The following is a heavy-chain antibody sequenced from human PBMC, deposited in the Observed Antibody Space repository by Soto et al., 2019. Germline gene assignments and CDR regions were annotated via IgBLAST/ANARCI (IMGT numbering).Heavy chain of an antibody. CDR3: AKDKGTGRNYYYYMGV. CDR1: GFTFDDYA. CDR2: ISWNSGNI. J-gene: IGHJ6*03. V-gene: IGHV3-9*01. Sequence: DVQLVVSGGGLVQPGRSLRLSCTASGFTFDDYAMHWVRLVPGRGLAWVSGISWNSGNIDYADSLKGRFTISRDNAKNSLYLQMNSLRPEDTALYYCAKDKGTGRNYYYYMGVWGKGTTVTVSS.